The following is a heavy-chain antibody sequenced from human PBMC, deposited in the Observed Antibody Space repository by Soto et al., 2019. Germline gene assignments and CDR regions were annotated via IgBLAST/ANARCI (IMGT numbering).Heavy chain of an antibody. CDR1: GFTFSSYG. V-gene: IGHV3-30*18. Sequence: PGGSLRLSCAASGFTFSSYGMQWVRQAPGKGLEWVAAISYDGSNEYYADSVKGRFTTSRDNSKNTLYLQMNRLRDEDTAVYYCAKNWGFPTGSGLTDHWGQGTLVTVSS. CDR2: ISYDGSNE. J-gene: IGHJ4*02. CDR3: AKNWGFPTGSGLTDH. D-gene: IGHD3-16*01.